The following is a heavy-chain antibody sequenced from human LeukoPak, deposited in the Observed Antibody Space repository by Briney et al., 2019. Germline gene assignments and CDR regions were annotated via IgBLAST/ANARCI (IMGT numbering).Heavy chain of an antibody. D-gene: IGHD2-2*01. V-gene: IGHV3-7*03. CDR3: ARDMDQLLWWSALGY. J-gene: IGHJ4*02. CDR1: GFTFSCYW. CDR2: IKPDGSVG. Sequence: PGGSLRLSCAASGFTFSCYWMTWVRQAPGKGLEWVATIKPDGSVGYYVDSVRGRFIISRDNAKNSLYLQMNSLRAEDTAVYYCARDMDQLLWWSALGYWGQGTLVTVSS.